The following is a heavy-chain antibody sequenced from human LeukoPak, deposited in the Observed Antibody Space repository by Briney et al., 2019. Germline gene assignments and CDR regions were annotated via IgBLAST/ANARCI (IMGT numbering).Heavy chain of an antibody. J-gene: IGHJ4*02. CDR2: INDNGGQR. CDR3: AKTQWKVGATDYFDY. CDR1: GFAFNNYA. Sequence: GGSLRLSCAASGFAFNNYAMTWVRQAPGKGLEWVSNINDNGGQRHYADSVKGRFTISRDNSKNMMFLQMDSLRAEDTAVYYCAKTQWKVGATDYFDYWGQGVLVTVSS. D-gene: IGHD1-26*01. V-gene: IGHV3-23*01.